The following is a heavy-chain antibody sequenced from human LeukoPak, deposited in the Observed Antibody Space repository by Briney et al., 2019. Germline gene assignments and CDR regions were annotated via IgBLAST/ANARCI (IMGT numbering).Heavy chain of an antibody. Sequence: GASVKVPCKASGGTFSSYAISWVRQAPGQGLEWMGRIIPILDIANYAQKFQGRVTITADKSTSTAYMELSSLRSEDTAVYYCASGGYSYGYVLDYWGQGTLVTVSS. D-gene: IGHD5-18*01. V-gene: IGHV1-69*04. CDR1: GGTFSSYA. CDR2: IIPILDIA. CDR3: ASGGYSYGYVLDY. J-gene: IGHJ4*02.